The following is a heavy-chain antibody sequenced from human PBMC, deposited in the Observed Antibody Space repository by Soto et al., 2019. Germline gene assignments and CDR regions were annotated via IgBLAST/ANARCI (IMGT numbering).Heavy chain of an antibody. CDR2: ISGSGGST. D-gene: IGHD5-12*01. CDR3: AKDLVATIIRIVGYFDY. CDR1: GFTFSSYA. J-gene: IGHJ4*02. Sequence: GGSLRLSCAASGFTFSSYAMSWVRQAPGKGLEWVSAISGSGGSTYYADSVKGRFTISRDNSKNTLYLQMNSLRAEDTAVYYCAKDLVATIIRIVGYFDYWGQGTLVTVSS. V-gene: IGHV3-23*01.